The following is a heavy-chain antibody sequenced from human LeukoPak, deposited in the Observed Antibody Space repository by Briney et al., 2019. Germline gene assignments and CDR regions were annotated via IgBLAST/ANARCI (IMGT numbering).Heavy chain of an antibody. CDR1: GYSFTSYW. CDR3: AETGILTGYYHDY. Sequence: GESLKISCKGSGYSFTSYWIGWVRQMPGKGLEWMGIIYPGDSDTRYSPSFQGHVTISADKSISTAYLQWSSLKASDTAMYYCAETGILTGYYHDYWGQGTLVTVSS. J-gene: IGHJ4*02. D-gene: IGHD3-9*01. V-gene: IGHV5-51*01. CDR2: IYPGDSDT.